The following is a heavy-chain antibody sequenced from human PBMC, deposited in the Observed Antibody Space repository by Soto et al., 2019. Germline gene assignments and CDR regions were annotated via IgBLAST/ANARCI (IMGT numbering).Heavy chain of an antibody. CDR1: GYSFNKYW. D-gene: IGHD5-18*01. J-gene: IGHJ6*02. Sequence: GESLKISCKGSGYSFNKYWIVLVRQMPEKGLEWMGTIYPDESDIRYSPSFQGQVTISADKSISTAYLQWSSLKASDTAMYYCARTESGYSYGFADVWGQGTTVTVSS. CDR2: IYPDESDI. V-gene: IGHV5-51*01. CDR3: ARTESGYSYGFADV.